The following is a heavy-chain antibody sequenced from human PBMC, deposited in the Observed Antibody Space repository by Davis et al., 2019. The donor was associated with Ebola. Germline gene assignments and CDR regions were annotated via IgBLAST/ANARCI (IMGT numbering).Heavy chain of an antibody. CDR2: LSGGGSI. Sequence: PGGSLRLSCAASGFTLSRHAMSWVRQAPGKGLEWVSTLSGGGSIYHADSVKGRFTISSDISKNTQYLQMNSLRDGDTAVYYCTKKYHYGSGSYVFHLDHWGQGTLVSVSS. J-gene: IGHJ4*02. V-gene: IGHV3-23*01. D-gene: IGHD3-10*01. CDR1: GFTLSRHA. CDR3: TKKYHYGSGSYVFHLDH.